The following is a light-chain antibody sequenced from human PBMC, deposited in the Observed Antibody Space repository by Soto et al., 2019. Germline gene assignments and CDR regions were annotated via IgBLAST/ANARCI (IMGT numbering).Light chain of an antibody. Sequence: QSVLTQPPSASGTPGQRVTISCSGSSSNIGINYVYWYQQLPGTAPKLLIYRNNQRPSGVPERFSGSMSGTPASLAISGLRSEDEADYYCAAWDDALSRVVFGGGTKVTVL. J-gene: IGLJ2*01. CDR1: SSNIGINY. CDR2: RNN. CDR3: AAWDDALSRVV. V-gene: IGLV1-47*01.